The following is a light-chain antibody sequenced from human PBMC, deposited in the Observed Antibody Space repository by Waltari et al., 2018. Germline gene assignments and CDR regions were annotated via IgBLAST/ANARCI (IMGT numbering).Light chain of an antibody. Sequence: QSALTQPASVSGSLGQPITISCTGANSDVGTYNLVSWYQQHPGKAPKLMIYEGSKRPSGVPNHLSGSQSGNTASLTISGLQAEDDGDYYGCSYAGSSTYVLFGGGTKLTVL. J-gene: IGLJ2*01. V-gene: IGLV2-23*01. CDR1: NSDVGTYNL. CDR3: CSYAGSSTYVL. CDR2: EGS.